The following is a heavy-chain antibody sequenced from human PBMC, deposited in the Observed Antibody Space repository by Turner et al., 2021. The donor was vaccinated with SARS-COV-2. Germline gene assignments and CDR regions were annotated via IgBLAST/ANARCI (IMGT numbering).Heavy chain of an antibody. J-gene: IGHJ6*02. V-gene: IGHV1-24*01. Sequence: QVQLVQSRAEVKKPGASVTVSCKVSGYTLTELSMHWVRQAPGKGLEWMGGFDPEDGETIYAQKFQGRVTMTEDTSTDTAYMELSSLRSEDTEVYYCATGVAVTGTPSAYYYYYGMDVWGQGTTVTVSS. D-gene: IGHD6-19*01. CDR2: FDPEDGET. CDR3: ATGVAVTGTPSAYYYYYGMDV. CDR1: GYTLTELS.